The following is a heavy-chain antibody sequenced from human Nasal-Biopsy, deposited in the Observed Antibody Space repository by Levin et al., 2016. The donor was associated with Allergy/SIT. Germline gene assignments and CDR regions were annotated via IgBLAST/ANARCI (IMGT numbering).Heavy chain of an antibody. CDR3: VREGVLREIKLDL. CDR2: IYDVGTT. J-gene: IGHJ4*02. V-gene: IGHV3-66*01. CDR1: GFSVSSNY. D-gene: IGHD5-24*01. Sequence: GSLRLSCVASGFSVSSNYMSWVRQAAGKGLEWVSLIYDVGTTFYADSVKGRFTISKDNSKNTVYLQMNSLRADDTAVYYCVREGVLREIKLDLWGQGTLVTVSS.